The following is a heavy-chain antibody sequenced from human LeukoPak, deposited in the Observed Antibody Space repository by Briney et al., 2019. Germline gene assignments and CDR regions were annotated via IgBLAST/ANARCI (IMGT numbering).Heavy chain of an antibody. J-gene: IGHJ5*02. V-gene: IGHV1-69*01. Sequence: SVKVSCKASGGTFSSYAISWVRQAPGQGLEWMGGIIPIFGTANYAQKFQGRVTITADESTSTAYMELSSLRSEDTAVYYCARDLRDYDSWSGYCIGWFDPWGQGTLVTVSS. D-gene: IGHD3-3*01. CDR1: GGTFSSYA. CDR3: ARDLRDYDSWSGYCIGWFDP. CDR2: IIPIFGTA.